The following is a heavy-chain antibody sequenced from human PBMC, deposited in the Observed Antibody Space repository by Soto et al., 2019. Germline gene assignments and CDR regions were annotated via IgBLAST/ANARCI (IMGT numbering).Heavy chain of an antibody. D-gene: IGHD6-19*01. Sequence: GGSLRLSCAASGFTFSSYAMSWVRQAPGKGLEWVSAISGSCGSTYYADSVKGRFTISRDNSKNTLYLQMNSLRAEDTAVYYCAKDLDSSGWYVLDAFDIWGQGTMVTVSS. J-gene: IGHJ3*02. CDR1: GFTFSSYA. CDR2: ISGSCGST. V-gene: IGHV3-23*01. CDR3: AKDLDSSGWYVLDAFDI.